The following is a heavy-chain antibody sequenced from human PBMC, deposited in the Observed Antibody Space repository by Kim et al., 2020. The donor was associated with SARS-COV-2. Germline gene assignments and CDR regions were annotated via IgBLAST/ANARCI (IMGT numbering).Heavy chain of an antibody. V-gene: IGHV4-39*01. CDR2: IYYSGST. J-gene: IGHJ6*02. Sequence: SETLSLTCTVSGGSISSSSYYWGWIRQPPGKGLEWIGSIYYSGSTYYNPSLKSRVTISVDTSKNQFSLKLSSVTAADTAVYYCARLASGEYYYYYGMDVWGQRNTVTVSS. CDR1: GGSISSSSYY. D-gene: IGHD5-12*01. CDR3: ARLASGEYYYYYGMDV.